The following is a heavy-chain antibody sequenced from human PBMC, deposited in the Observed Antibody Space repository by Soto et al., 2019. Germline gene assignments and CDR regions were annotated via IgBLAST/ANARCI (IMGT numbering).Heavy chain of an antibody. CDR1: GYSFTNYW. J-gene: IGHJ4*02. D-gene: IGHD3-22*01. CDR2: IDPGDSYT. V-gene: IGHV5-10-1*01. Sequence: GESLKISCKGSGYSFTNYWISWVRRMSGKGLEWMGRIDPGDSYTNYSPSFQGHVTISADKSISAAYLQWSSLKASDTAMYYCVRHLRYYDRSGCYFDNWGQGTLVTVSS. CDR3: VRHLRYYDRSGCYFDN.